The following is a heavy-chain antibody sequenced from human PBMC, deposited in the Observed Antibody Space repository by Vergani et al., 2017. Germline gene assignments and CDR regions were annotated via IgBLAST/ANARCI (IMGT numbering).Heavy chain of an antibody. V-gene: IGHV4-39*01. CDR1: GGSISSSRDY. CDR3: ARVSSLGY. J-gene: IGHJ4*02. Sequence: QLQLQESGPGLVKPSETLSLNCTVSGGSISSSRDYWGWIRQSPGKGLEWIGSFYNSGNTYYNQSLQSRVTISVDTSKNQFSLKVASVTAADTAIYYCARVSSLGYWGQGTLVTVSS. CDR2: FYNSGNT. D-gene: IGHD3-10*01.